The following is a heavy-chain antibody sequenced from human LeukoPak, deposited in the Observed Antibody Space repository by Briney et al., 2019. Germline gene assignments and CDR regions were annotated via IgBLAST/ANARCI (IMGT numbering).Heavy chain of an antibody. V-gene: IGHV3-7*01. CDR2: IRPDGSTF. CDR3: ATTFPYCADGTCAL. CDR1: GFPFIEYS. Sequence: GGSLRLSCTASGFPFIEYSMNWVRQAPGKGPEWVATIRPDGSTFTYVDAVRGRFTISRDNPKNSLYLQMHSLRADDTAVYYCATTFPYCADGTCALGGQGTLVIVSS. D-gene: IGHD2-15*01. J-gene: IGHJ1*01.